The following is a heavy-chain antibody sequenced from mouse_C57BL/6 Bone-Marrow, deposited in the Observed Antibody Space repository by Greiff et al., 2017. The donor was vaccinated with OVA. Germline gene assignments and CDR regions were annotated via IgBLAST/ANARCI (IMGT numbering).Heavy chain of an antibody. V-gene: IGHV5-16*01. J-gene: IGHJ3*01. CDR2: INYDGSST. D-gene: IGHD2-2*01. Sequence: EVNVVESEGGLVQPGSSMKLSCTASGFTFSDYYMAWVRQVPEKGLEWVANINYDGSSTYYLDSLKSRFIISRDNAKNILYLQMSSLKSEDTATYYCARNYGYPFAYWGQGTLVTVSA. CDR1: GFTFSDYY. CDR3: ARNYGYPFAY.